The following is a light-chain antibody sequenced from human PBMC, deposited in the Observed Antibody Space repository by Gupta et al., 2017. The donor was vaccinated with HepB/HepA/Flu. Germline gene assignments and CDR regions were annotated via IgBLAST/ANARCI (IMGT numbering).Light chain of an antibody. V-gene: IGKV3-20*01. J-gene: IGKJ2*02. CDR2: GAS. CDR3: QQYGSFPGT. Sequence: ENVRKHTLGPPSLSPWERATLSCRASQSISSTSLIWYQQKPGQAPKLLIYGASSRATGIPDRFSGSGSGTDFTLTISRLEPEDFAVYYCQQYGSFPGTFGQGTKLEIK. CDR1: QSISSTS.